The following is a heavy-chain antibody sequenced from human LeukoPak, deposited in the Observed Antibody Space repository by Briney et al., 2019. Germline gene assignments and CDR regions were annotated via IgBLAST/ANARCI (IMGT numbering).Heavy chain of an antibody. Sequence: SETLSHTCAVYGGSFSGYYWSWIRQPPGKGLEWIGEINHSGSTNYNPSLKSRVTISVDTSKNQFSLKLSSVTAADTAVYYCARGSGSYYPWGQGTLVTVSS. CDR2: INHSGST. J-gene: IGHJ5*02. D-gene: IGHD3-10*01. CDR3: ARGSGSYYP. CDR1: GGSFSGYY. V-gene: IGHV4-34*01.